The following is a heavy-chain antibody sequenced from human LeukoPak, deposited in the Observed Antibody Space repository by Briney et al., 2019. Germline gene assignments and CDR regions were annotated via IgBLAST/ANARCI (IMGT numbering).Heavy chain of an antibody. CDR2: ITGSGGNT. V-gene: IGHV3-23*01. J-gene: IGHJ4*02. Sequence: GGSLRLSCAASGFTFSNYAMSWVRQAPGKGLDWVSAITGSGGNTYYADSVKGRFTISRDNSKNTLYLQMNSLRAEDTAVYYCAKWGDYDVFPDYYVSDYWGQGALVTVSS. CDR3: AKWGDYDVFPDYYVSDY. D-gene: IGHD3-9*01. CDR1: GFTFSNYA.